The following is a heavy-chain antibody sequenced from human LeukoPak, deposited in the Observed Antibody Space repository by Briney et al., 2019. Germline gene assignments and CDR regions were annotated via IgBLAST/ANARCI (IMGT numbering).Heavy chain of an antibody. CDR3: ARQEVVVVTALIYYYYGMDV. J-gene: IGHJ6*02. CDR2: ISSSGSTI. CDR1: GFTFSDYY. V-gene: IGHV3-11*01. Sequence: GSLRLSCAASGFTFSDYYMSWIRQAPGKGLEWVSYISSSGSTIYYADSVKGRFTISRDNAKNSLYLQMNSLRAEDTAVYYCARQEVVVVTALIYYYYGMDVWGQGTTVTVSS. D-gene: IGHD2-21*02.